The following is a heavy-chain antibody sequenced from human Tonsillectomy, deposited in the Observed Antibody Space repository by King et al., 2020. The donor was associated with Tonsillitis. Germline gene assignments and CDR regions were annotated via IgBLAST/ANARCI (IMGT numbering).Heavy chain of an antibody. Sequence: VQLVESGAEVKEPGASVKVSCKASGYTFINYCIHWVRQAPGQGFEWMGTINPNGGSTSYAQNFQDRVIMTRDTSTNTAYMEMSSLTSADTAMYYCGRGPGAPRGPWAPCTSTWFDPWGQGTLITVSS. CDR1: GYTFINYC. V-gene: IGHV1-46*03. J-gene: IGHJ5*02. CDR3: GRGPGAPRGPWAPCTSTWFDP. CDR2: INPNGGST. D-gene: IGHD2-8*01.